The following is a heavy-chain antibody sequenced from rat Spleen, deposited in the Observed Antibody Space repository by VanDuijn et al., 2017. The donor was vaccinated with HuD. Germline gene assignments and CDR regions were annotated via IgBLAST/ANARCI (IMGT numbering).Heavy chain of an antibody. Sequence: EVQLVESGGGLVQPGRSLKLSCAASGFTFSDYYMAWVRQAPTKGLEWVASISTGGGNTYYRDSVKGRFTISRDNAKSTLYLQMDSLRSEDTANYYCARHHFDYYDGYSLDYWGQGVMVTVSS. CDR3: ARHHFDYYDGYSLDY. D-gene: IGHD1-12*03. V-gene: IGHV5-25*01. J-gene: IGHJ2*01. CDR2: ISTGGGNT. CDR1: GFTFSDYY.